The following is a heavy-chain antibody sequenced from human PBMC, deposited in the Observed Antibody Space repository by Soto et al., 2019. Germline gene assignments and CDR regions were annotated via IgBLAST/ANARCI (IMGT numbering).Heavy chain of an antibody. CDR1: GYTFTSYA. CDR2: INAGNGNT. D-gene: IGHD6-19*01. V-gene: IGHV1-3*01. J-gene: IGHJ5*02. Sequence: VKVSCKASGYTFTSYAMHWVRQAPGQRLEWMGWINAGNGNTKYSQKFQGRVTITRDTSASTAYMELSSLRSEDTAVYYCARDSGWYGGWFDPWGQGTLVTVSS. CDR3: ARDSGWYGGWFDP.